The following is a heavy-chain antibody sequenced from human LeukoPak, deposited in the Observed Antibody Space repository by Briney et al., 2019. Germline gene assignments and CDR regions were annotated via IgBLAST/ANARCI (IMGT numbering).Heavy chain of an antibody. CDR2: INPNSGGT. Sequence: ASVTVSCMASGYTFTGYYMHWVRQAPGQGLEWMGWINPNSGGTNYAQKFQGRVTMTRDTSISTAYMELSRLRSDDTAVYYCARPPLYSSGCFDYWGQGTLVTVSS. J-gene: IGHJ4*02. CDR3: ARPPLYSSGCFDY. D-gene: IGHD6-19*01. V-gene: IGHV1-2*02. CDR1: GYTFTGYY.